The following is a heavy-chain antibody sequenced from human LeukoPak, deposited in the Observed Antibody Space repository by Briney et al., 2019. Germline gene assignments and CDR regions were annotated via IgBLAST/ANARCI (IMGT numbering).Heavy chain of an antibody. CDR3: AKGRWDGDIVVVVAAEPYGMDV. CDR2: ISYDGSNK. Sequence: PGRSLRLSCAASGFTFSSYGMHWVRQAPGKGLEWVAVISYDGSNKYYADSVKGRFTISRDNSKNTLYLQMSSLRAEDTAVYYCAKGRWDGDIVVVVAAEPYGMDVWGQGTTVTVSS. J-gene: IGHJ6*02. CDR1: GFTFSSYG. D-gene: IGHD2-15*01. V-gene: IGHV3-30*18.